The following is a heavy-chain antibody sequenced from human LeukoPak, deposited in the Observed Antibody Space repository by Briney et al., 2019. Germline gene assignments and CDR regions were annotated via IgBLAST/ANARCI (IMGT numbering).Heavy chain of an antibody. CDR2: INWNGGGT. CDR1: GFTFKDYG. V-gene: IGHV3-9*01. CDR3: AKHLRATNTYIFFGLDV. D-gene: IGHD1-26*01. Sequence: PRGSLRLSCAATGFTFKDYGMHWVRQPPGKGLEWVSGINWNGGGTDYADSVKCRFTISRDNAKNSLYLQMTSLRPEDTALYYCAKHLRATNTYIFFGLDVWGQGTTVTVSS. J-gene: IGHJ6*02.